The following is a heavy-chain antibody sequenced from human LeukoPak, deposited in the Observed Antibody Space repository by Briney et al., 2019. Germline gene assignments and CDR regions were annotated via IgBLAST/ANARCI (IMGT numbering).Heavy chain of an antibody. V-gene: IGHV4-59*08. D-gene: IGHD3-16*02. CDR3: ARHIGGGIEDMDV. J-gene: IGHJ6*03. CDR2: IYVTGN. Sequence: SETLSLTCTVSGGSIGTYYWSGVRQSPGKGLEWIGYIYVTGNRYNPYLQSRVTISVDTSRNQFFLKMRSVTAADTAVYYCARHIGGGIEDMDVWGKGTKVTVSS. CDR1: GGSIGTYY.